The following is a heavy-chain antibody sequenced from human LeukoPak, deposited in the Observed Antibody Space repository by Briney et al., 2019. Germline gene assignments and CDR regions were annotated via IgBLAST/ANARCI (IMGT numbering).Heavy chain of an antibody. V-gene: IGHV1-69*06. CDR1: GGTFSSYA. J-gene: IGHJ5*02. CDR2: IIPIFGTA. D-gene: IGHD4-23*01. CDR3: ARVSRIYDYGGNGFDP. Sequence: SVKVSCKASGGTFSSYAISWVRQAPGQGLEWMGGIIPIFGTANYAQKFQGRVTITADKSTSTAYMELSSLRSEDTAVYYCARVSRIYDYGGNGFDPWGQGTLVTVSS.